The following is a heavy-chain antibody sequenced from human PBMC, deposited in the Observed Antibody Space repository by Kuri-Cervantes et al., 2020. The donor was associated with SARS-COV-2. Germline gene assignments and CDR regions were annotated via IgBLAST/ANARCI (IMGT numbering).Heavy chain of an antibody. Sequence: GRSLRLSCAASGFTFSSYAMHWVRQAPGKGLEWVAVISYDGSNKYYADSVKGRFTISRDSSKNTLYLQMNTLKTEDTAVFYCARDASYSGSYGSFQHWGQGTLVTVSS. D-gene: IGHD1-26*01. CDR2: ISYDGSNK. J-gene: IGHJ1*01. CDR1: GFTFSSYA. CDR3: ARDASYSGSYGSFQH. V-gene: IGHV3-30*01.